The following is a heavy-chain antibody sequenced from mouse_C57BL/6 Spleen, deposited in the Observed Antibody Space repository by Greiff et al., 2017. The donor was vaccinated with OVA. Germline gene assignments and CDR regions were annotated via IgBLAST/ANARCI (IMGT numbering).Heavy chain of an antibody. V-gene: IGHV3-6*01. J-gene: IGHJ2*01. CDR2: ISYDGSN. Sequence: ESGPGLVKPSQSLSLTCSVTGYSITSGYYWNWIRQFPGNKLEWMGYISYDGSNNYNPSLKNRISITRDTSKNQFFLKLNSVTTEDTATYYCARSDYGNYFDYWGQGTTLTVSS. D-gene: IGHD2-1*01. CDR3: ARSDYGNYFDY. CDR1: GYSITSGYY.